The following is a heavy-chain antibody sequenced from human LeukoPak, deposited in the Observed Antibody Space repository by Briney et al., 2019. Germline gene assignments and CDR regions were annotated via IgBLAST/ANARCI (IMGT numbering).Heavy chain of an antibody. V-gene: IGHV1-2*02. CDR1: GYTFTGYY. D-gene: IGHD6-13*01. Sequence: ASVKVSCKASGYTFTGYYMHWVRLAPGQGLEWMGWINPNSGGTNYAQKFQGRVTMTRDTSISTAYMELSRLRSDDTAVYYCARCEAGYSTDPLQHWGQGTLVTVSS. CDR2: INPNSGGT. CDR3: ARCEAGYSTDPLQH. J-gene: IGHJ1*01.